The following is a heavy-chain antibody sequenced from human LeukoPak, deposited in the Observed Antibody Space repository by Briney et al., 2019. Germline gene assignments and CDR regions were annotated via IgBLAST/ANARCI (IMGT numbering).Heavy chain of an antibody. CDR2: ISSSSSYI. J-gene: IGHJ6*02. CDR1: GFTFSSYS. V-gene: IGHV3-21*01. Sequence: GGSLRLSCAASGFTFSSYSMNWVRQAPGKGLEWVSSISSSSSYIYYADSVKGRFTISRDNAKNSLYLQMNSLRAEDTAVYYCARDKVVVPAAMAYYYYYGMDVWGQGTMVTVSS. CDR3: ARDKVVVPAAMAYYYYYGMDV. D-gene: IGHD2-2*01.